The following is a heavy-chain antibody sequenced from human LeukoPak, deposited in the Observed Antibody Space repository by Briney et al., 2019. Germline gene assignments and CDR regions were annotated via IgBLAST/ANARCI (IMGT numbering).Heavy chain of an antibody. CDR3: ARDLEAAYFDF. J-gene: IGHJ4*02. CDR1: GFNFRSYS. Sequence: GGSPRLSCAASGFNFRSYSMNWVRQAPGKGLEWLSYISSSRNTIYYADSVKGRFTISRDNAKNSLCLQMNSLRAEDTAVYYCARDLEAAYFDFWGQGTLVTVSS. V-gene: IGHV3-48*01. D-gene: IGHD6-13*01. CDR2: ISSSRNTI.